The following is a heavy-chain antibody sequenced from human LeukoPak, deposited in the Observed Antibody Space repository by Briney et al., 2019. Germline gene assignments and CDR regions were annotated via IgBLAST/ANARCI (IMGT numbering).Heavy chain of an antibody. CDR2: ISYDGSNE. CDR3: AKDSAYCSGGSCYYNYYYMDV. CDR1: GFTFSSYG. Sequence: GRSLRLSCAASGFTFSSYGMHWVRQAPGKGLEWVAVISYDGSNEYYADSVKGRFTISRDNSKNTLYLQMNSLRAEDTAVYYCAKDSAYCSGGSCYYNYYYMDVWGKGTTVTVSS. V-gene: IGHV3-30*18. J-gene: IGHJ6*03. D-gene: IGHD2-15*01.